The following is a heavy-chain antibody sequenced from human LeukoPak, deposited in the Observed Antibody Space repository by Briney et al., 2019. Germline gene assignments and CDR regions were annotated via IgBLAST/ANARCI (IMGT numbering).Heavy chain of an antibody. Sequence: SETLSLTCAVYGGSFSGYHWSWIRQPPGKGLEWIGEINHSGSTNYNPSLKSRVTISVDTSKNQFSLKLSSVTAADTAVYYCARGPPRIAAAGVWYRYWGQGTLVTVSS. V-gene: IGHV4-34*01. D-gene: IGHD6-13*01. CDR2: INHSGST. CDR3: ARGPPRIAAAGVWYRY. J-gene: IGHJ4*02. CDR1: GGSFSGYH.